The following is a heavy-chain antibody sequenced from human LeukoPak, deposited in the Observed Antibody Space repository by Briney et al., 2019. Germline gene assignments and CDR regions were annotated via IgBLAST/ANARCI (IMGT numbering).Heavy chain of an antibody. Sequence: GASVKVSCTASGYTFANYYMHWVRQAPGQGLEWMGWINPNSGGTNYAQKFQGRVTMTRDTSISTAYMELSRLRSDDTAVYYCARVPLWFGELSRGAFDIWGQGTMVTVSS. D-gene: IGHD3-10*01. CDR1: GYTFANYY. V-gene: IGHV1-2*02. J-gene: IGHJ3*02. CDR3: ARVPLWFGELSRGAFDI. CDR2: INPNSGGT.